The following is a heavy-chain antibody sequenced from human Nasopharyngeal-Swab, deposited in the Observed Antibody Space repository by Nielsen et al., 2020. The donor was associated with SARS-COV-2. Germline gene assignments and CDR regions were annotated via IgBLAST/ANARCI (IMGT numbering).Heavy chain of an antibody. Sequence: GESLKISCAASGFTFSSYSMNWVRQAPGKGLEWVSSISSSSSYIYYADSVKGRFTISRDNAKNSLYPQMNSLRAEDTAVYYCARVEMATITTSYYYYYGMDVWGQGTTVTVSS. CDR1: GFTFSSYS. V-gene: IGHV3-21*01. CDR3: ARVEMATITTSYYYYYGMDV. J-gene: IGHJ6*02. D-gene: IGHD5-24*01. CDR2: ISSSSSYI.